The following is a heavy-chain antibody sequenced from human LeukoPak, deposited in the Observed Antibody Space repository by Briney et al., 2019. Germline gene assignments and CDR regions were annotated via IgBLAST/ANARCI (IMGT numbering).Heavy chain of an antibody. CDR3: ARRVRNLRVSFDY. V-gene: IGHV4-39*01. CDR1: GGPISSSSYY. Sequence: SETLSLTCTVSGGPISSSSYYWGWIRQPPGKGLEWIGSIYYSGSTYYNPSLKSRVTISVDTSKNQFSLKLSSVAAADTAVYYCARRVRNLRVSFDYWGQGTLVTVSS. CDR2: IYYSGST. J-gene: IGHJ4*02.